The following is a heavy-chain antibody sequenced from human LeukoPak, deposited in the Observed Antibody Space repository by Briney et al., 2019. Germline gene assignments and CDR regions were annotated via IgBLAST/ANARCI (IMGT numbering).Heavy chain of an antibody. Sequence: GGSLRLSCAVSGITLSNYGMSWVRQAPGKGLEWVAGISGSAGGTNYAASVKGRFTISRDNPKNTLYLQMNSLRAEDTAVYFCAKRGIVIRAVIIVGFHKEAYYFDDWGQGALVTVSS. CDR3: AKRGIVIRAVIIVGFHKEAYYFDD. CDR2: ISGSAGGT. CDR1: GITLSNYG. V-gene: IGHV3-23*01. D-gene: IGHD3-10*01. J-gene: IGHJ4*02.